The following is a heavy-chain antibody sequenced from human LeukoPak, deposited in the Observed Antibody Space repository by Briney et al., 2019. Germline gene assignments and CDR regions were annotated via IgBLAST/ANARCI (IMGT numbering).Heavy chain of an antibody. CDR2: INHSGST. J-gene: IGHJ5*02. Sequence: PGGSLRLSCAASGFTFSSYAMHWIRQPPGKGLEWIGEINHSGSTNYNPSLKSRVTISVDTSKNQFSLKLSSVTAADTAVYYCARGGLSAAYYYGSGRWRFDPWGQGTLVTVSS. D-gene: IGHD3-10*01. V-gene: IGHV4-34*01. CDR3: ARGGLSAAYYYGSGRWRFDP. CDR1: GFTFSSYA.